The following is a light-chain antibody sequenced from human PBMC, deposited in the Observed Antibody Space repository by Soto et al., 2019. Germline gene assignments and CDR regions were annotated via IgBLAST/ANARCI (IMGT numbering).Light chain of an antibody. V-gene: IGKV1-5*01. CDR1: HYISIW. CDR3: QQYNSLPWT. J-gene: IGKJ1*01. Sequence: DIQMTQSPSTLSASVGDRVSFTCRASHYISIWLAWYQQRPGKAPSLLITDASKLESGVPPRFNGSRSETEFTLTIRNLQPDDFATYSFQQYNSLPWTFGLGTKVEIK. CDR2: DAS.